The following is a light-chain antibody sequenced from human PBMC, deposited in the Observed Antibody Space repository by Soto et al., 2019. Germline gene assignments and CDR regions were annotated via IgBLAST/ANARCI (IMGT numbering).Light chain of an antibody. CDR2: EVS. V-gene: IGLV2-8*01. Sequence: QSALTQPPSASGSPGQSVTISCTGTSSDVGGYKCVSWYQQHPGKAPKLLIYEVSKRPSGVPDRFSGSKSGNTASLTVSGLQAADEADYYCSSYAGSYHGVFGGGTKLPVL. CDR3: SSYAGSYHGV. J-gene: IGLJ3*02. CDR1: SSDVGGYKC.